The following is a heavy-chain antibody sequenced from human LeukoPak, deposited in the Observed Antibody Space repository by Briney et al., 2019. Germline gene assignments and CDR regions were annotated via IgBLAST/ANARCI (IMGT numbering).Heavy chain of an antibody. CDR1: GGSISSYY. CDR2: IYYSGST. CDR3: ARKLTYYYDSSGYWPFGY. J-gene: IGHJ4*02. V-gene: IGHV4-59*08. D-gene: IGHD3-22*01. Sequence: SETLSLTCTVSGGSISSYYWSWIRQPPGKGLEWIGYIYYSGSTNYNPSLKSRVTISVDTSKNQFSLKLSSVTAADTAVYYCARKLTYYYDSSGYWPFGYRGQGTLVTVSS.